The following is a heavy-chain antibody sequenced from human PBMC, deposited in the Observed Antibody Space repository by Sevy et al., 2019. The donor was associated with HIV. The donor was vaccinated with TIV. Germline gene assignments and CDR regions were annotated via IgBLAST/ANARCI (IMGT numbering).Heavy chain of an antibody. CDR1: GFTFSSYW. D-gene: IGHD1-26*01. CDR3: ARRPTDQSGSYWFDP. CDR2: IKTEGSDT. J-gene: IGHJ5*02. Sequence: GGSLRLSCAASGFTFSSYWMHWVRQAPGKGLVWVSRIKTEGSDTSYADSVKGRFTISRENTKNTLYLQMNSLRAEDTAVYYCARRPTDQSGSYWFDPWGQGTLVTVSS. V-gene: IGHV3-74*01.